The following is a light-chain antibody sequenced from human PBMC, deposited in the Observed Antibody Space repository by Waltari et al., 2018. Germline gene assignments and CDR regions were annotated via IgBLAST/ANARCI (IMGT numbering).Light chain of an antibody. V-gene: IGKV1-5*03. CDR1: QNVNSW. Sequence: DIQMTQSPSPLSASVGDTVSIPSRASQNVNSWLAWYHQSPGEAPKLLIYRLSSLASGVPSRFSGSGSGTEFSLTITSLQPDDLGTYYCQQYDNLRTFGQGTKLEI. CDR3: QQYDNLRT. J-gene: IGKJ2*01. CDR2: RLS.